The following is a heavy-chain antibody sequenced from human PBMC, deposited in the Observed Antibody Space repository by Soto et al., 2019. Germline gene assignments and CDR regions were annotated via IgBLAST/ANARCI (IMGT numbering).Heavy chain of an antibody. Sequence: ASVKVSCKASGYTCSRYGIMWVLQAPGQGLEWMGWISAYNGNTNSAEKLRGRLTMTTDASTTTAYMELRSLRSDDTAIYYCARDQGFRVVINSNWFDPWGQGTLVTVSS. CDR3: ARDQGFRVVINSNWFDP. CDR2: ISAYNGNT. D-gene: IGHD2-21*01. V-gene: IGHV1-18*01. J-gene: IGHJ5*02. CDR1: GYTCSRYG.